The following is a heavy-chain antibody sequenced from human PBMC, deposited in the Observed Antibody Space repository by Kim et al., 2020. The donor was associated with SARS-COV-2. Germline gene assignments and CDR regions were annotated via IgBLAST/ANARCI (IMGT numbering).Heavy chain of an antibody. Sequence: GGSLRLSCAASGSNFGSHHMHWVRQAPGKGLEWVAVIWYDGSKRYYADSMKGRFTISRDNSKNMLFLQMNSLRAEDTALYYCARFFGTQLDAWGQGTLVTVS. J-gene: IGHJ5*02. CDR2: IWYDGSKR. D-gene: IGHD3-10*01. CDR3: ARFFGTQLDA. V-gene: IGHV3-33*01. CDR1: GSNFGSHH.